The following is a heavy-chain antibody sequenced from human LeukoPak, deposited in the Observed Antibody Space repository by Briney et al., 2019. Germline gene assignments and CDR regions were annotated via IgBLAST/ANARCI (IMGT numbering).Heavy chain of an antibody. CDR2: IYYSGTT. CDR1: GDSISSYY. J-gene: IGHJ4*02. CDR3: ARGTLYSGWSYYFDS. V-gene: IGHV4-39*07. D-gene: IGHD6-19*01. Sequence: SETLSLTCAVSGDSISSYYWGWVRQPPGKGLEWIGSIYYSGTTKYNPSLKSRVTISVDNSNNKFSLRLSSVTAADTALYYCARGTLYSGWSYYFDSWGQGTLVTVSS.